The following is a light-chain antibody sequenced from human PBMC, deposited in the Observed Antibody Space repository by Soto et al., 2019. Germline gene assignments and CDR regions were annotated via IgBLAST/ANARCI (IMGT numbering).Light chain of an antibody. Sequence: DIVMTQSPLSLPVTPGEPASISCKSSQSLLLSNGDNHLDWYLQKPGQPPQLLIYLGFIRASGVHDRLSGSGSGTDFTLKISRVEADDVGVYCMQSLQPPLNFGPGTKVDIK. J-gene: IGKJ3*01. CDR2: LGF. CDR3: MQSLQPPLN. V-gene: IGKV2-28*01. CDR1: QSLLLSNGDNH.